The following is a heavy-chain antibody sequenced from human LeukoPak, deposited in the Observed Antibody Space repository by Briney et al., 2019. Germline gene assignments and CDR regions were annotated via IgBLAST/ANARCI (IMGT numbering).Heavy chain of an antibody. J-gene: IGHJ4*02. CDR3: ARVIDTAMVDYFDY. Sequence: ASVKVSCKASGGTFSSYAISWVRQAPGQGLEWMGRIIPILGIANYAQKFQGRVTITADKSTSTDYMELSSLRSEDTAVYYCARVIDTAMVDYFDYWGQGTLVTVSS. CDR1: GGTFSSYA. D-gene: IGHD5-18*01. V-gene: IGHV1-69*04. CDR2: IIPILGIA.